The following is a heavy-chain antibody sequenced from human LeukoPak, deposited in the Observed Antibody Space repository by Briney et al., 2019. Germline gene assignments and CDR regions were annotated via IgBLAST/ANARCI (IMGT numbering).Heavy chain of an antibody. J-gene: IGHJ4*02. CDR2: ISSNGGST. V-gene: IGHV3-64*01. Sequence: GGSLRLSCAASGFTFSSYVMYWVRQAPGKGLEYVSAISSNGGSTYYANSVKGRFTISRDNSKNTLYLQMGSLRAEDMAVYYCARESGGDYTLDYWGQGTLVTVSS. D-gene: IGHD4-17*01. CDR3: ARESGGDYTLDY. CDR1: GFTFSSYV.